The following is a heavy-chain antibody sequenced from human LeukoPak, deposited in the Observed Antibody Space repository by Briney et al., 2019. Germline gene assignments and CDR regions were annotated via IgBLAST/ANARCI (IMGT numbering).Heavy chain of an antibody. CDR2: INHSGST. J-gene: IGHJ4*02. V-gene: IGHV4-34*01. Sequence: PSETLSLTCAVYGGSFSGYYWSWIRQPPGKGLEWIGEINHSGSTNYNPSLKSRVTISVDTSKNQFPLKLSSVTAADTAVYYCARGPRDYGSGSYYFDYWGQGTLVTVSS. CDR3: ARGPRDYGSGSYYFDY. CDR1: GGSFSGYY. D-gene: IGHD3-10*01.